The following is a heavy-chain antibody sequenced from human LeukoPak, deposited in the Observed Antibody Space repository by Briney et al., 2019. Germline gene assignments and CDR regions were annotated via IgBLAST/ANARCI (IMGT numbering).Heavy chain of an antibody. CDR3: ARPNGSGSYYNRRYYYYMDV. J-gene: IGHJ6*03. D-gene: IGHD3-10*01. CDR1: GGSISSSNW. Sequence: RTSETLSLTCAVSGGSISSSNWWSWVRQPPGKGLEWIGEIYHSGSTNYNPSLKSRVTISVDKSKNQFSLKLSSVTAADTAVYYCARPNGSGSYYNRRYYYYMDVWGKGTTVTISS. CDR2: IYHSGST. V-gene: IGHV4-4*02.